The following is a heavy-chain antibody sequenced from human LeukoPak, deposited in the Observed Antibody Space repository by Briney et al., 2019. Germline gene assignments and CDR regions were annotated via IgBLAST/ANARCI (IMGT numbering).Heavy chain of an antibody. CDR1: GFTFSSYS. CDR2: ISSSSSYI. CDR3: ARDIVATSGDAFDI. J-gene: IGHJ3*02. D-gene: IGHD5-12*01. Sequence: GGSLRLSCAASGFTFSSYSMNWVPQAPGKGLEWVSSISSSSSYIYYADSVKGRFTISRDNAKNSLYLQMNSLRAEDTAVYYCARDIVATSGDAFDIWGQGTMVTVSS. V-gene: IGHV3-21*01.